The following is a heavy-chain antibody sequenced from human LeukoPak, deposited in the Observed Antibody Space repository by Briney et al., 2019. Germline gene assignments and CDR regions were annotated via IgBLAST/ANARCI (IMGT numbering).Heavy chain of an antibody. CDR2: ISSSGSPI. CDR1: GFTFSDYY. D-gene: IGHD6-19*01. Sequence: GGSLRLSCAASGFTFSDYYMSWIRQAPEKGLEWISYISSSGSPIYYTDSVKGRFAISRDNAKNSLYLQMNSLRADDTAVYYCARTTDYSSGFDYWGQGTLVTVSS. V-gene: IGHV3-11*04. CDR3: ARTTDYSSGFDY. J-gene: IGHJ4*02.